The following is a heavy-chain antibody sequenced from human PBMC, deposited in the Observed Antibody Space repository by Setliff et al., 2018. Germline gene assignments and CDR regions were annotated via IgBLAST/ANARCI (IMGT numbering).Heavy chain of an antibody. CDR3: SRLVRYCTTTTCQTLSGGEH. D-gene: IGHD2-8*01. J-gene: IGHJ1*01. Sequence: ASVKVSCKASGGMSGTYSISWVRQAPGQGLEWMGWISSYNNDVTNYLQRFQDRLTMTTDTSTDTAFLDLRSLRSDDPAIYYCSRLVRYCTTTTCQTLSGGEHWGPGTLVTVSS. CDR1: GGMSGTYS. CDR2: ISSYNNDVT. V-gene: IGHV1-18*01.